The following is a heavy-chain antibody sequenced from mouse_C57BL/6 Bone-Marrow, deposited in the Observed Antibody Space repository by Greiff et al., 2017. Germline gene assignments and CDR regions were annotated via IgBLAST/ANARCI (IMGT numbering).Heavy chain of an antibody. V-gene: IGHV1-50*01. CDR2: IDPSDSYT. CDR3: ARSDYGYVYAMDY. D-gene: IGHD2-2*01. Sequence: VQLQQPGAELVKPGASVKLSCKASGYTFTSYWMQWVKQRPGQGLEWIGEIDPSDSYTNYNQKFKGKATLTVDTSSSTAYMQLSSLTSEDSAVYYCARSDYGYVYAMDYWGQGTSVTVSS. CDR1: GYTFTSYW. J-gene: IGHJ4*01.